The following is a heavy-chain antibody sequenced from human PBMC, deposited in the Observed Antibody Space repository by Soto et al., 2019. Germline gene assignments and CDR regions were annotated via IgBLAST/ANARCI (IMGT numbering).Heavy chain of an antibody. CDR3: ARGVLMVYAIRDYYYGMDV. CDR1: GGSISSGGYY. Sequence: QVQLQESGPGLVKPSQTLSLTCTVSGGSISSGGYYWSWIRQHPGKGLEWIGYIYYSGSTYYNPSLKSRVTISVDTSKNQFSLKLSSVTAADTAVYYCARGVLMVYAIRDYYYGMDVWGQGTTVTVSS. CDR2: IYYSGST. J-gene: IGHJ6*02. V-gene: IGHV4-31*03. D-gene: IGHD2-8*01.